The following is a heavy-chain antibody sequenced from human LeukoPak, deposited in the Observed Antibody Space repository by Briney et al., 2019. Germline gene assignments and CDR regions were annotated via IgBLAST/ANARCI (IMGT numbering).Heavy chain of an antibody. CDR3: ARGSFVDGQWLVQMDY. CDR1: GYTFTSYY. V-gene: IGHV1-46*01. J-gene: IGHJ4*02. Sequence: ASVKVSCKASGYTFTSYYMHWVRQAPGQGLEWMGLINPSGGSTSYAQKFQGRVTMTRDMSTSTVYMELSSLRSEDTAVYYCARGSFVDGQWLVQMDYWGQGTLVTVSS. D-gene: IGHD6-19*01. CDR2: INPSGGST.